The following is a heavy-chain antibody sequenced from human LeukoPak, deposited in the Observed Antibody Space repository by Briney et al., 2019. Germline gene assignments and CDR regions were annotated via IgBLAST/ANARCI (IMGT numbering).Heavy chain of an antibody. Sequence: GGSLRLSCAASGFTFSSYSMNWVRQAPGKGLEWVSSNSSSSSYIYYADSVKGRFTISRDNAKNSLYLQMNSLRAEDTAVYYCARDSLPYYDSSGYYRSWFDPWGQGTLVTVSS. CDR1: GFTFSSYS. V-gene: IGHV3-21*01. CDR2: NSSSSSYI. D-gene: IGHD3-22*01. J-gene: IGHJ5*02. CDR3: ARDSLPYYDSSGYYRSWFDP.